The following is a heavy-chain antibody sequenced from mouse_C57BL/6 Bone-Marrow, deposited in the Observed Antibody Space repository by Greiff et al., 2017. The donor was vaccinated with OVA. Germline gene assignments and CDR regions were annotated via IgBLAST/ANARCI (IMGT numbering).Heavy chain of an antibody. V-gene: IGHV2-2*01. CDR2: IWSGGST. D-gene: IGHD1-1*01. Sequence: VMLVESGPGLVQPSQSLSITCTVSGFSLTSYGVHWVRQSPGKGLEWLGVIWSGGSTDYNAAFISRLSISKDNSKSQVFFKMNSLQADDTAIYYCARKGTTVVPWYFDVWGTGTTVTVSS. CDR3: ARKGTTVVPWYFDV. CDR1: GFSLTSYG. J-gene: IGHJ1*03.